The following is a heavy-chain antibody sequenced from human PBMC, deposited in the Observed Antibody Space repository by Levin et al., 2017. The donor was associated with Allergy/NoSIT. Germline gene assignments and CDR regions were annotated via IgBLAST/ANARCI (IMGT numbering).Heavy chain of an antibody. CDR2: ITGGGSDT. V-gene: IGHV3-23*01. D-gene: IGHD6-19*01. Sequence: GESLKISCAASGFAFGDYAMTWVRQAPGKGLEWVSDITGGGSDTWYGDSVKGRFTVSRDNSKDMLYLELNSLRVEDTGIYYCAKEQAGTSGFSFDDWGQGTTVTVSS. CDR3: AKEQAGTSGFSFDD. CDR1: GFAFGDYA. J-gene: IGHJ3*01.